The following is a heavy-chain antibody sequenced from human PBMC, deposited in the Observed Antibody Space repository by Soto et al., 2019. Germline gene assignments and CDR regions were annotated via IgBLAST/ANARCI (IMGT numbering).Heavy chain of an antibody. CDR3: ARADYDFWSGYRNYYYYYMDV. CDR2: ISSSGSTI. V-gene: IGHV3-11*01. J-gene: IGHJ6*03. Sequence: QVQLVESGGGLVKPGGSLRLSCAASGFTFSDYYMSWIRQAPGKGLEWVSYISSSGSTIYYADSVTGRFTISRDNAKNSLYLQMNSLRAEDTSVYYCARADYDFWSGYRNYYYYYMDVWGKGTTVTVSS. CDR1: GFTFSDYY. D-gene: IGHD3-3*01.